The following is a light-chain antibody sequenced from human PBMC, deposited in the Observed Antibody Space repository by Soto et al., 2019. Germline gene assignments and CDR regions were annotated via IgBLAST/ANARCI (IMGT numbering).Light chain of an antibody. Sequence: EIVMTQSPDTLSVSPGERATLSCRASQSVSSSLVWYQQKPGQAPRLLIYGASTRATGIPVRFSGSGSGTEFTLTVSSLQSEDFAVYYCQQYNNWPPTFGQGTKVEIK. CDR2: GAS. CDR1: QSVSSS. V-gene: IGKV3-15*01. J-gene: IGKJ1*01. CDR3: QQYNNWPPT.